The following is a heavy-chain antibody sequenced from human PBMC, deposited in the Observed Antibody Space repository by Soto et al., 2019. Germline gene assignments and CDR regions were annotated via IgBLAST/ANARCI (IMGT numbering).Heavy chain of an antibody. CDR1: GYSFTSYW. J-gene: IGHJ6*01. CDR3: ARLDSVRXQQLPLAVDYYYYGMDV. V-gene: IGHV5-10-1*01. Sequence: GNSLKISCKGSGYSFTSYWISWVRQMPGKGLEWMGRIDPSDSYTNYSPSFQGHVTISADKSISTAYLQWSSLKASDTAMYYCARLDSVRXQQLPLAVDYYYYGMDVWGQGTTVTVSS. CDR2: IDPSDSYT. D-gene: IGHD6-13*01.